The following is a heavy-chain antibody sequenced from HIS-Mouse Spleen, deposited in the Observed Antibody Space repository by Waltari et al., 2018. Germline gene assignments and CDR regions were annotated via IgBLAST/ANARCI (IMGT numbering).Heavy chain of an antibody. CDR2: MSNRISYI. V-gene: IGHV3-21*01. CDR3: ARAQPSHYYGSGSYFDY. CDR1: GFTFSSYS. D-gene: IGHD3-10*01. Sequence: EVQLVESGGGLVKPGGSLRLSCAASGFTFSSYSMNWVRQAPGKGLEWVSSMSNRISYIYYEDAVKGRFTISRDNAKNSLYLQMNSLRAEDTAVYYCARAQPSHYYGSGSYFDYWGQGTLVTVSS. J-gene: IGHJ4*02.